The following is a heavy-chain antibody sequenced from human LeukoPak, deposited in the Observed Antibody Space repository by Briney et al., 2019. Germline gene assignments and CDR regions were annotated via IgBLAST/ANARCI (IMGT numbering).Heavy chain of an antibody. V-gene: IGHV3-48*01. Sequence: GGSLRLSCAASGFIFSDYSINWVRQAPGKGLEWISYISSRSTFIYYADPVKGRFTVSRDNVNNLVYLQMSSLRAEDTAVYYCARSKFNWGQGTLVTVSS. J-gene: IGHJ4*02. CDR3: ARSKFN. CDR2: ISSRSTFI. CDR1: GFIFSDYS.